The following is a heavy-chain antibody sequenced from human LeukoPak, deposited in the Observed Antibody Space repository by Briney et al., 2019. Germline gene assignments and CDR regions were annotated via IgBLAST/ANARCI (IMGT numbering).Heavy chain of an antibody. J-gene: IGHJ1*01. D-gene: IGHD2-15*01. CDR2: ISYDGSNK. Sequence: GRSLRLSCAASGFTFSSYAMHWVRQAPGKGLEWVAVISYDGSNKYYADSVKGGFTISRDNSKNTLYLQMNRLRAEDTAVYYCARDVSDIVVVIAATRTYFQHWGQGTLVTVSS. CDR3: ARDVSDIVVVIAATRTYFQH. V-gene: IGHV3-30-3*01. CDR1: GFTFSSYA.